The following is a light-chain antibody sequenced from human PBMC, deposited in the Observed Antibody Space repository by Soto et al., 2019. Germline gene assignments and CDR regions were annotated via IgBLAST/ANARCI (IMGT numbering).Light chain of an antibody. J-gene: IGKJ1*01. CDR3: QQYNSYPWT. Sequence: DIQMTQSPSTLSASVGDRVTITCRASQSIRSWLAWYQQKPGKAPKVLIHKASSLESGVPSRFSGSGSGTEFTLTISSLQPDDFATYHCQQYNSYPWTFGQGTKVEIK. V-gene: IGKV1-5*03. CDR1: QSIRSW. CDR2: KAS.